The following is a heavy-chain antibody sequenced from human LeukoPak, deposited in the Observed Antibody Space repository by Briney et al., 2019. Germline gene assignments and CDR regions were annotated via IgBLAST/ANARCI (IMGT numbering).Heavy chain of an antibody. CDR3: ARITTTGWYP. CDR1: GFTFSSHR. CDR2: ISGSGRNM. V-gene: IGHV3-21*01. Sequence: GGSLRLSCVASGFTFSSHRMAWVRHAPGKGLEWVSSISGSGRNMYYKDSVKGRFTVSRDNAKNSLYLQMNSLRAEDTAVYYCARITTTGWYPWGQGTLVTVSS. J-gene: IGHJ5*02. D-gene: IGHD6-19*01.